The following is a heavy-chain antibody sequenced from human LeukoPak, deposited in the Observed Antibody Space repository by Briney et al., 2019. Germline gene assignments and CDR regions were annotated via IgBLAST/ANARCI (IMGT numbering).Heavy chain of an antibody. Sequence: PGGSLRLSCAASGFNFDDYAMHWVRHVPGKGLEWVSGIGWNSDSIGYADSVKGRFTISRDNAKNSLYLQMNSLRVEDTALYYCVKANGYYYGYYFDYWGQGTLVTVSS. CDR1: GFNFDDYA. V-gene: IGHV3-9*01. D-gene: IGHD3-22*01. CDR3: VKANGYYYGYYFDY. J-gene: IGHJ4*02. CDR2: IGWNSDSI.